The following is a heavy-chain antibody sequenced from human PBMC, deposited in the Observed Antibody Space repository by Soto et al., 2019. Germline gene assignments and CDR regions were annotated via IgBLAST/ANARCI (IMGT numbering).Heavy chain of an antibody. CDR2: IIPIFGTA. V-gene: IGHV1-69*13. CDR1: GGTFSSYA. J-gene: IGHJ4*02. CDR3: ARDTLIEARPDYFDY. D-gene: IGHD6-6*01. Sequence: ASVKVSCKASGGTFSSYAISWVRQAPGQGLEWMGGIIPIFGTANYAQKFQGRVTITADESTSTAYMELSSPRSEDTAVYYCARDTLIEARPDYFDYWGQGTLVTVSS.